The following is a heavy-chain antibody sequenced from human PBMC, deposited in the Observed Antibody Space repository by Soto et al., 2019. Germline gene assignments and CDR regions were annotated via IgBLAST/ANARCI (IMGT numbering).Heavy chain of an antibody. Sequence: QVQLVQSGAEVKKPGSSVKVSCKASGGTFSSYAISWVRQAPGQGLEWMGGITPIFGTANYAQKFQGRVTITADESTSTAYMELSSLRSEDTAVYYCAREITMIVVVTPLGYYGMDVWGQGTTVTVSS. CDR1: GGTFSSYA. CDR3: AREITMIVVVTPLGYYGMDV. CDR2: ITPIFGTA. D-gene: IGHD3-22*01. J-gene: IGHJ6*02. V-gene: IGHV1-69*01.